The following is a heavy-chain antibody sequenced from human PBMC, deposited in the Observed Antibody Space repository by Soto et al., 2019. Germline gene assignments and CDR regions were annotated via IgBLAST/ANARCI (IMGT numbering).Heavy chain of an antibody. CDR3: ARDYDFPYYYGMDV. CDR1: GRTFSSYA. Sequence: SVKVSCKASGRTFSSYAISWVRQAHGQGLEWMGGIIPIFGTANYAQKFQGRVTITADESKSTAYMELSSLRSEDTVVYYCARDYDFPYYYGMDVWGQGTTVTVSS. J-gene: IGHJ6*02. CDR2: IIPIFGTA. V-gene: IGHV1-69*13. D-gene: IGHD3-3*01.